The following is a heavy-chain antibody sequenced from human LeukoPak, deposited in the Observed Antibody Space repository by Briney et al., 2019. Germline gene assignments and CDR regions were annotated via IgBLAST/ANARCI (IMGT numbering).Heavy chain of an antibody. J-gene: IGHJ4*02. D-gene: IGHD2-15*01. Sequence: PGGSLRLSGAASGFIFSNYGMHWVRRAPGKGLEWVAVVSYDGGTKFYADSVKGRFTISRDKPKDTLYLQMNSLRAEDTAVYYCAKSGSQFCSDGNCYFDSWGQGTLVTVSS. CDR1: GFIFSNYG. CDR2: VSYDGGTK. CDR3: AKSGSQFCSDGNCYFDS. V-gene: IGHV3-30*18.